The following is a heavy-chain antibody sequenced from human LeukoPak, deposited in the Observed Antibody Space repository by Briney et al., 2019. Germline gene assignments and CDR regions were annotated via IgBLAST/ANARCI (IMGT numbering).Heavy chain of an antibody. D-gene: IGHD3-9*01. Sequence: ASVKVCCKASGYTFTGYSMHWVRQAPGQGLEWMGWINPNSGGTNYAQKFQGWVTMTRGTSISTAYMELSRLRSDDTAVYYCARGNYDILTGYFFYWGQGTLVTVSS. CDR1: GYTFTGYS. J-gene: IGHJ4*02. CDR3: ARGNYDILTGYFFY. CDR2: INPNSGGT. V-gene: IGHV1-2*04.